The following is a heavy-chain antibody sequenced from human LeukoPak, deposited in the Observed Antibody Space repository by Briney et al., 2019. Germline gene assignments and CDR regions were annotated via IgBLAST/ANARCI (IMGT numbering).Heavy chain of an antibody. D-gene: IGHD5-24*01. CDR1: GGSFSSYY. CDR2: IHTSGST. CDR3: ARFRDGYNELDY. J-gene: IGHJ4*02. V-gene: IGHV4-59*10. Sequence: SETLSLTCAVYGGSFSSYYWSWIRQPAGKGLEWIGRIHTSGSTNYNPSLKSRVTMSVDTSKNQFSLKLSSVTAADTAVYYCARFRDGYNELDYWGQGTLVTVSS.